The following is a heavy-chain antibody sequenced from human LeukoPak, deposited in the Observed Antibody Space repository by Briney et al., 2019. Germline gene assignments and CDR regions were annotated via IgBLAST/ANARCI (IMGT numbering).Heavy chain of an antibody. V-gene: IGHV3-30*03. CDR2: ISYDGSNK. Sequence: GRSLRLSCAVSGFTFSSYGMHWVRQAPGKGLEWVAVISYDGSNKYYADSVKGRFTISRDNSKNALYLQMNSLRAEDTAVYYCARDNWGSAAFDIWGQGTMVTVSS. CDR3: ARDNWGSAAFDI. J-gene: IGHJ3*02. D-gene: IGHD7-27*01. CDR1: GFTFSSYG.